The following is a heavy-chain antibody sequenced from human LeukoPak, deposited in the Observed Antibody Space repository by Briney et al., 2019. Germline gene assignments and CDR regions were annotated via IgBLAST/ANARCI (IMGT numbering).Heavy chain of an antibody. V-gene: IGHV4-59*12. D-gene: IGHD3-10*01. Sequence: SETLSLTCTVSGGSISSYYWSWIRQPPGKGLEWIAYINYGGSTNYNPSLKSRVTMSVDTSKNQFSLKLSSVTAADTAVYYCARGSYYFPLDYWGQGTLVTVSS. J-gene: IGHJ4*02. CDR2: INYGGST. CDR3: ARGSYYFPLDY. CDR1: GGSISSYY.